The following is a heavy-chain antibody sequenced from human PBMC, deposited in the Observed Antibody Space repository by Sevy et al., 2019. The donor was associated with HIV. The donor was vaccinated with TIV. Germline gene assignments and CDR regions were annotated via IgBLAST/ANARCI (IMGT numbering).Heavy chain of an antibody. CDR3: ARGFSGYDLFPSGFDY. CDR1: GYTLTCYY. V-gene: IGHV1-2*02. Sequence: ASVKVSCKASGYTLTCYYMHWVRQTPGQGLEWVGWINTLSGGTNYAQRFQGRATMTRDTSISTAYMEVTRLRSDDTAVFYCARGFSGYDLFPSGFDYWGQGTLVTVSS. J-gene: IGHJ4*02. D-gene: IGHD5-12*01. CDR2: INTLSGGT.